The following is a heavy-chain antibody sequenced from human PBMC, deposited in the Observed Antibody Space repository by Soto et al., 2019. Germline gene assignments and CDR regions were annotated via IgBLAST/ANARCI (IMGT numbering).Heavy chain of an antibody. CDR1: GASISSTTFY. Sequence: PSENLSLTCTVSGASISSTTFYWGWIRQTPGEGLEWIGSIYYSWTTSYNPSLKSRVTVSLDTSKNQFSLELTSLTAADTAMYFCARHFYYFDYWGQGTLVTVSS. J-gene: IGHJ4*02. D-gene: IGHD3-3*01. CDR3: ARHFYYFDY. CDR2: IYYSWTT. V-gene: IGHV4-39*01.